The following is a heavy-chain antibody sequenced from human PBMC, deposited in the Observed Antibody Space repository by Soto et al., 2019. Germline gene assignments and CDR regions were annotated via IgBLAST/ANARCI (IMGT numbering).Heavy chain of an antibody. CDR3: AREIGYCTSTSCHAGPLYYYMDV. J-gene: IGHJ6*03. CDR1: DASISSYH. Sequence: SETLSLTCTVSDASISSYHWSWIRQPPGKGLEWIGNISNSGSTNYNPSLKSRVTISVDTSKNQFSLKLTSVTAADTAVYHCAREIGYCTSTSCHAGPLYYYMDVWGKGTTVTVSS. V-gene: IGHV4-59*01. D-gene: IGHD2-2*03. CDR2: ISNSGST.